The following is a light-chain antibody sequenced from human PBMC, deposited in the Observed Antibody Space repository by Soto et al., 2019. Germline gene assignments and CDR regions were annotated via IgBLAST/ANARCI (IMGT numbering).Light chain of an antibody. J-gene: IGLJ1*01. CDR2: SNK. CDR3: ATWDDSLNALYV. CDR1: GSNIGRNS. Sequence: QSVLTQPPSASGTPGQRVTISCYGSGSNIGRNSVNWYRQLPGTAPKLLIYSNKQRPSGVPDRFSGSKSGTSASLAISGLQSEDEADYYCATWDDSLNALYVFGTGTKVTVL. V-gene: IGLV1-44*01.